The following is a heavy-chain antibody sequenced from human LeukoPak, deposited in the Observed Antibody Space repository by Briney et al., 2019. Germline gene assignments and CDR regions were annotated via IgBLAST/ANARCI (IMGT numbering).Heavy chain of an antibody. J-gene: IGHJ6*03. CDR2: IKQDGSEK. V-gene: IGHV3-7*01. Sequence: PGGSLRLSCAASGFTFSSYWMSWVRQAPGKGLEWVANIKQDGSEKYYVDSVKGRFTISRDNAKNSLYLQMNSLRAEDTAVYYCARDQDYYDSSGYYYYYYMDVWGKGTTVTVSS. CDR3: ARDQDYYDSSGYYYYYYMDV. D-gene: IGHD3-22*01. CDR1: GFTFSSYW.